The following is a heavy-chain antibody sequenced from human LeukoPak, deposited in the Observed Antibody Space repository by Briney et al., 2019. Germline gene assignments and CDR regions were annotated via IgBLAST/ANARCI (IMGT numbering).Heavy chain of an antibody. CDR1: GFTFSNYA. CDR3: ARESRIQLWLLDY. D-gene: IGHD5-18*01. CDR2: ISYDGSSK. V-gene: IGHV3-30-3*01. J-gene: IGHJ4*02. Sequence: PGGSLRLSCAASGFTFSNYAMHWVRQAPGKGLEWVAVISYDGSSKYYADSVKGRFTISRDDSKNTLYVQMNSLRAEDTAVYYCARESRIQLWLLDYWGQGTLVTVSS.